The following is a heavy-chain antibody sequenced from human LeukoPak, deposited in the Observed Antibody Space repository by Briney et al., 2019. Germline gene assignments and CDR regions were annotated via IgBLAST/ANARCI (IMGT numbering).Heavy chain of an antibody. V-gene: IGHV3-48*02. CDR1: GFTFSTYS. CDR2: ITSTSVNI. CDR3: AREGGGAELRIDY. Sequence: GGSLRLSCVVSGFTFSTYSMHWVRQAPGKGLEWVSFITSTSVNIYYADSVKGRFTISRDNAQNSLFLHMSSLRDEDTAVYYCAREGGGAELRIDYWGQGTLVTVSS. J-gene: IGHJ4*02. D-gene: IGHD1-7*01.